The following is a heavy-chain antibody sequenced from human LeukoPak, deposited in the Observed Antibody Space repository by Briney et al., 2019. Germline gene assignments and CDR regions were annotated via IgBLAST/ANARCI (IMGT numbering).Heavy chain of an antibody. CDR3: ARGGGKTTVTRLWDY. CDR1: GYTFTSYG. J-gene: IGHJ4*02. D-gene: IGHD4-17*01. V-gene: IGHV1-18*01. CDR2: ISAYNGNT. Sequence: GASVKVSCKASGYTFTSYGISWVRQAPGQGLEWMGWISAYNGNTNYAQKVQGRVTMTTDTSTSTAYMELRSLRSDDTAVCYCARGGGKTTVTRLWDYWGQGTLVTVSS.